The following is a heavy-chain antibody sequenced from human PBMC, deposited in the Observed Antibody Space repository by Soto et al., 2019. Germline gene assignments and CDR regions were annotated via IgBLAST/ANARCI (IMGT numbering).Heavy chain of an antibody. V-gene: IGHV3-30*03. CDR1: GVSFSSYD. D-gene: IGHD2-15*01. Sequence: QVHLVESGGGVVQPGTSLRLSCAASGVSFSSYDMHWVRQAPGKGPEWVAIISYDGSNTYYSDSVRGRFTISRDNSKDTLYLQMHSLRSEDTAIYYCARISRYCSGGDCHAWGQGTQVTASS. CDR3: ARISRYCSGGDCHA. CDR2: ISYDGSNT. J-gene: IGHJ5*02.